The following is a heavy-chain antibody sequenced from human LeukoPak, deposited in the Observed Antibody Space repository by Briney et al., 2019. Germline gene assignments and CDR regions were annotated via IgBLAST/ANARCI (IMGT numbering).Heavy chain of an antibody. Sequence: GGSLRLSCAASGFTFSSYGMHWVRQAPGKGLEWVAFIRYDGSNKYYADSVKGRFTISRDTSKNTLYLQMNSLRAEDTALYYCAKDTETPGLPGAFDIWGQGTMVTVSS. CDR1: GFTFSSYG. D-gene: IGHD2-8*02. CDR2: IRYDGSNK. CDR3: AKDTETPGLPGAFDI. V-gene: IGHV3-30*02. J-gene: IGHJ3*02.